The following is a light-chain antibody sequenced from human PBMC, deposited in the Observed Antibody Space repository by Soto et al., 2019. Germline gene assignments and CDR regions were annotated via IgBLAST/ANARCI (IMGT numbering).Light chain of an antibody. CDR2: AAS. V-gene: IGKV1-39*01. Sequence: DVQLNLSPPFLXAXVGDXASSXXRASQRISSYLNWYQQKPGKASKLMIYAASRGKSGVAWRFGGSGSGTDFTLTISSLQPEDFATYYCQQSYSTPQTFGQGTKLDIK. J-gene: IGKJ1*01. CDR1: QRISSY. CDR3: QQSYSTPQT.